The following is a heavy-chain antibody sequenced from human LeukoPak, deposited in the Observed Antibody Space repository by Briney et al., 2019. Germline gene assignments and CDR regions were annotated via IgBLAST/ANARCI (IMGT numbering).Heavy chain of an antibody. CDR3: AKDSVGAAGPDY. J-gene: IGHJ4*03. CDR2: IRDSGGSGGGT. CDR1: GFTFSSYA. D-gene: IGHD6-19*01. V-gene: IGHV3-23*01. Sequence: GGSLRLSCAASGFTFSSYAMSWVRQAPGKGLEWVAAIRDSGGSGGGTYYADSVKGRFTSSRGNSKNTLYLQMNRLRAEDTAVYYWAKDSVGAAGPDYWGQGTTVTVSS.